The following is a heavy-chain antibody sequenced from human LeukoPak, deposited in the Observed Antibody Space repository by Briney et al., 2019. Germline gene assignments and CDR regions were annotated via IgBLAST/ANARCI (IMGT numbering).Heavy chain of an antibody. CDR2: ISKDGGAT. D-gene: IGHD3-22*01. CDR3: ARDDDSSGYYHNY. CDR1: GITVDQYP. J-gene: IGHJ4*02. V-gene: IGHV3-43*02. Sequence: GGSLRLSCATSGITVDQYPMNWVRQAPGKGLEWVSLISKDGGATYYADSVKGRFTISRDNSKNSLYLQMNSLRTEDTALYYCARDDDSSGYYHNYWGQGTLVTVSS.